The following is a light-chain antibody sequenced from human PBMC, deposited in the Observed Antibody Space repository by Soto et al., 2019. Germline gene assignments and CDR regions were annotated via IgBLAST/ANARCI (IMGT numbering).Light chain of an antibody. CDR2: AAS. J-gene: IGKJ2*01. V-gene: IGKV1-33*01. CDR3: QQFDNLPRT. CDR1: QDISNY. Sequence: DIQMTQSPSSLSASVGDRVTITCQASQDISNYLNWYQQKPGKAPKLLIYAASSLEAGVPSRFSGSGSGTDFTFTISSLQPEDIATYYCQQFDNLPRTFGQGTKLEIK.